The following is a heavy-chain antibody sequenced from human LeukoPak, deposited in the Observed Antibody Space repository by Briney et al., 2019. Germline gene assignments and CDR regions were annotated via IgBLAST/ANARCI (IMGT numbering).Heavy chain of an antibody. CDR1: GYTFTNYT. CDR2: IYPRGGST. CDR3: ARDQEGFDY. V-gene: IGHV1-46*01. Sequence: ASVKVSCKASGYTFTNYTLNWVRQATGQGLEWMGMIYPRGGSTSYAQNFQGRVTVTRDTSTTTVHMELRGLRSEDTAVYYCARDQEGFDYWGQGTVVTVSS. J-gene: IGHJ4*02.